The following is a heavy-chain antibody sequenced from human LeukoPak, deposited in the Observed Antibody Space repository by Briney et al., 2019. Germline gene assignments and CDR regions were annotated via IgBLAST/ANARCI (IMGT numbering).Heavy chain of an antibody. Sequence: GGSLRLSCAASGFTFSSYSMTWVRQAPGQGLEWVSSISGSGGSTYHADSVKGRFTISRDISKNTLYLQMNSLRAEDTAAYYCAKSRASSGVAPAGYDYWGQGTLVTVSS. CDR2: ISGSGGST. J-gene: IGHJ4*02. V-gene: IGHV3-23*01. CDR3: AKSRASSGVAPAGYDY. D-gene: IGHD6-13*01. CDR1: GFTFSSYS.